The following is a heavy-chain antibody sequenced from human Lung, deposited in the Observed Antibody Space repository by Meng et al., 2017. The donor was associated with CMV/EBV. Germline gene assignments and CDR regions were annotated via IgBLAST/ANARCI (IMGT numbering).Heavy chain of an antibody. CDR1: GASFTSSSYY. Sequence: SETLSLTCPVFGASFTSSSYYWVWIRQPPGKGLEWIGSFYYDGSTYYNPSLKSRVTVFVDTSKNQFSLKVTSVTAADTAMYYCVRRFHLTYLADWGRGTLVTVSS. V-gene: IGHV4-39*01. D-gene: IGHD1-14*01. J-gene: IGHJ4*02. CDR2: FYYDGST. CDR3: VRRFHLTYLAD.